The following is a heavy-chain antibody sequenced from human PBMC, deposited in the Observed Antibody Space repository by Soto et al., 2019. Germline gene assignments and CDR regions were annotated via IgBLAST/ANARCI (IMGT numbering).Heavy chain of an antibody. J-gene: IGHJ6*03. CDR1: GYTFTSYA. CDR3: ASTNYNPSLKSRVTISVDTSKNQFSLKLSSVTAADTAVYYCARHSAGAYYDFWSGYYPKPPGYYMDV. V-gene: IGHV1-3*01. D-gene: IGHD3-10*01. Sequence: ASVKVSCKASGYTFTSYAMHWVRQAPGQRLEWMGWINAGNGNTKYSQKFQGRVTITRDTSASTAYMELSSLRSEDTAVYYCASTNYNPSLKSRVTISVDTSKNQFSLKLSSVTAADTAVYYCARHSAGAYYDFWSGYYPKPPGYYMDVWGQGTTVTVSS. CDR2: INAGNGNT.